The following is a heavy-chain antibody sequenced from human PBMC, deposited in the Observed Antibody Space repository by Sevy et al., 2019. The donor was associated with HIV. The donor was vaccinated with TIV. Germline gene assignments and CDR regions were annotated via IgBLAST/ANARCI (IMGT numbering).Heavy chain of an antibody. CDR3: ARADLDSSTFFYYYGMDV. V-gene: IGHV1-8*01. J-gene: IGHJ6*02. CDR2: MNPDSGKR. CDR1: GSTFTSYD. Sequence: ASVKVSCKTSGSTFTSYDINWVRQATGQGLEWMGWMNPDSGKRGYAQKFQGRVTMTTNTSMSTAYMELRSLRSEDSAVYYCARADLDSSTFFYYYGMDVWGQGTTVTVSS. D-gene: IGHD6-13*01.